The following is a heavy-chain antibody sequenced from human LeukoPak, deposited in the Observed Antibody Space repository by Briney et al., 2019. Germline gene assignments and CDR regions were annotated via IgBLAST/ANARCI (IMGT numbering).Heavy chain of an antibody. Sequence: ASVKVSCKASGFTFTSSAVQWVRQARGQRLEWIGWIVVGSGNTNYAQKFQERVTITRDMSTNTAYMELSSLRSEDTAVYYCAAPHKTYSSGWYLYYYGMDVWGQGTTVTVSS. CDR3: AAPHKTYSSGWYLYYYGMDV. CDR1: GFTFTSSA. V-gene: IGHV1-58*01. J-gene: IGHJ6*02. CDR2: IVVGSGNT. D-gene: IGHD6-19*01.